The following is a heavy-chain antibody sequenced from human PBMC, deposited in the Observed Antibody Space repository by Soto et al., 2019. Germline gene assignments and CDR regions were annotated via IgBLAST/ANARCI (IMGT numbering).Heavy chain of an antibody. CDR2: IYYSGST. CDR1: GGSISSGDYY. CDR3: ARGTIFGVVTRAHVDY. Sequence: SETLSLTCTVSGGSISSGDYYWSWIRQPPGKGLEWIGYIYYSGSTYYNPSLKSRVTISVDTSKNQFSLKLSSVTAADTAVYYCARGTIFGVVTRAHVDYWGQGTLVTVSS. J-gene: IGHJ4*02. V-gene: IGHV4-30-4*01. D-gene: IGHD3-3*01.